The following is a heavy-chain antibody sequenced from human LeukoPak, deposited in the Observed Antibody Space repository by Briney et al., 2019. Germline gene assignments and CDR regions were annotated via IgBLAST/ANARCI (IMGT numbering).Heavy chain of an antibody. CDR3: ARCVGVPAAPTDDYYYYYYMDV. Sequence: SQTLSLTCTVSGGSISSGGYYWSWIRQHPGKGLEWIGSIYYSGSTYYNPSLKSRVTISVDTSKNQFSLKLSSVTAADTAVYYCARCVGVPAAPTDDYYYYYYMDVWGKGTTVTVSS. J-gene: IGHJ6*03. D-gene: IGHD2-2*01. V-gene: IGHV4-31*03. CDR1: GGSISSGGYY. CDR2: IYYSGST.